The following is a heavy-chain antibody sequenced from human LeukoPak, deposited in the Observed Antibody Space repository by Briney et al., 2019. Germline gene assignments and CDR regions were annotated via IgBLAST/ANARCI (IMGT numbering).Heavy chain of an antibody. J-gene: IGHJ4*02. CDR3: ARGLGGYSYGSHDY. CDR1: GFTFSSYW. CDR2: IYSDGSRT. Sequence: KAGGSLRLSCAASGFTFSSYWIHWVRQAPGKGLVWVSRIYSDGSRTSYADSVKGRFTISRDKAKNTLYLQMNSLRAEDTAVYYCARGLGGYSYGSHDYWGQGTLVTVSS. D-gene: IGHD5-18*01. V-gene: IGHV3-74*01.